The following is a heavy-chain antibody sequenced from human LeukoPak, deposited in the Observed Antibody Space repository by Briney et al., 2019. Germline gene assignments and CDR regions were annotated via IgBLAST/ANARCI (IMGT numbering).Heavy chain of an antibody. J-gene: IGHJ4*02. D-gene: IGHD3-10*01. CDR2: ISGSGGST. CDR3: AKDAFHYGSGTLFDH. Sequence: GGSLRLSCAASGFTFSSYAMSWVRQAPGKGLEWVSAISGSGGSTYYADSVKGRFTISRDNSKNTLYVQMNSLRAEDTAVYYCAKDAFHYGSGTLFDHWGQGTLVTVSS. V-gene: IGHV3-23*01. CDR1: GFTFSSYA.